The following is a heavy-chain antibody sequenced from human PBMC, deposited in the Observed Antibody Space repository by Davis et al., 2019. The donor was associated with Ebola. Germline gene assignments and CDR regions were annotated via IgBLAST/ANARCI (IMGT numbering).Heavy chain of an antibody. CDR1: GFTFSSYS. V-gene: IGHV3-21*04. Sequence: GESLKISCAASGFTFSSYSMNWVRQAPGKGLEWVSSISSSSSYIYYADSMKGRFTISRDNAKNSLYLQMNSLRADDTALYYCAKGGARYFYHYYGMDVWGQGTTVTVSS. CDR3: AKGGARYFYHYYGMDV. CDR2: ISSSSSYI. J-gene: IGHJ6*02. D-gene: IGHD2/OR15-2a*01.